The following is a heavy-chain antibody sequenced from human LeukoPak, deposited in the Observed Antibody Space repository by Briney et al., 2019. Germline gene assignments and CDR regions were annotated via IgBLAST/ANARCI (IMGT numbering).Heavy chain of an antibody. CDR1: GFSFSSYG. V-gene: IGHV3-7*01. D-gene: IGHD1-26*01. CDR3: ARDILGSQTPFDY. Sequence: PGGSLRLSCAASGFSFSSYGMHWVRQAPGKGLEWVANIKQDGSEKYYVDSVKGRFTISRDNAKNSLYLQMNSLRAEDTAVYYCARDILGSQTPFDYWGQGTLVTVSS. CDR2: IKQDGSEK. J-gene: IGHJ4*02.